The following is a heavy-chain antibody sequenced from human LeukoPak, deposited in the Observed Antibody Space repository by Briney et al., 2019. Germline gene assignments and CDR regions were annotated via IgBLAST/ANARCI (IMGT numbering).Heavy chain of an antibody. V-gene: IGHV4-39*01. Sequence: SDTLSLTCTVSGGAISNDNLYWGWVRQPPGKGLEWVASNNYSGTIYYNPSLRSQVSISVDKSVTPVFLRLKSVTAADTAVYYCARLFAAWGQGTLVTVSS. CDR2: NNYSGTI. J-gene: IGHJ5*02. CDR1: GGAISNDNLY. CDR3: ARLFAA.